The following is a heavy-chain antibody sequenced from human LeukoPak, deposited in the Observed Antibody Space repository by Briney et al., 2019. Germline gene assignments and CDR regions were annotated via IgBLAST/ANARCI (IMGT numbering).Heavy chain of an antibody. D-gene: IGHD3-9*01. Sequence: GGSLRLSCAASGFTFSSYSMNWVRQAPGKGLEWVSSISSSSSYIYYADPVKGRFTISRDNAKNSLYLQMNSLRAEDTAVYYCARGPTYYDILTGYPIWGQGTMVTVSS. J-gene: IGHJ3*02. CDR3: ARGPTYYDILTGYPI. V-gene: IGHV3-21*01. CDR1: GFTFSSYS. CDR2: ISSSSSYI.